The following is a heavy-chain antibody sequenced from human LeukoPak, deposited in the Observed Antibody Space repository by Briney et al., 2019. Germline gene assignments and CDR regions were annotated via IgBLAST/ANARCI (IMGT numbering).Heavy chain of an antibody. CDR1: GFSFSTYG. CDR2: IWNAGTNT. Sequence: GSLRLSCAASGFSFSTYGMQWGRQAPGKGLGWVALIWNAGTNTYYADSVKGRFTISRDNSKNTLYLQMNSLRAEDTAVYYCVGDTPPGGDYYLDYWGQGTLVIVSS. J-gene: IGHJ4*02. V-gene: IGHV3-33*01. D-gene: IGHD3-16*01. CDR3: VGDTPPGGDYYLDY.